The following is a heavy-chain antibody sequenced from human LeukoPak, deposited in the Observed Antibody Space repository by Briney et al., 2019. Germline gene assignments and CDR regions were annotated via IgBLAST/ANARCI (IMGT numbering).Heavy chain of an antibody. CDR3: ARDRGYSYGAPWEELEFDY. V-gene: IGHV4-34*01. CDR2: INHSGRT. D-gene: IGHD5-18*01. Sequence: SETLSLTCAFYRGSFSGYYWSWIRQPPGKGLEWMGEINHSGRTNYNPSLKSRVTISVDTSQNQFSLKLSAVTAEDTAVYYCARDRGYSYGAPWEELEFDYWGQGTLVTVSS. CDR1: RGSFSGYY. J-gene: IGHJ4*02.